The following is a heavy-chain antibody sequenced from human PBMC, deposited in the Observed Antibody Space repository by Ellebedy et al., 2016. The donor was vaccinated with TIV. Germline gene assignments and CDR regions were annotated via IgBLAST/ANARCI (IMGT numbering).Heavy chain of an antibody. J-gene: IGHJ4*02. CDR1: GFILSNYW. CDR3: ARDGVGLIDLDS. CDR2: IRGDGIST. Sequence: GESLKISXAASGFILSNYWMHWVRQVPGKGLVWVSHIRGDGISTSYADSVKGRFTISRDNAKNTMYLQMNGLRAEDTAVYYCARDGVGLIDLDSWGQGTLVTVSS. V-gene: IGHV3-74*01. D-gene: IGHD3-3*01.